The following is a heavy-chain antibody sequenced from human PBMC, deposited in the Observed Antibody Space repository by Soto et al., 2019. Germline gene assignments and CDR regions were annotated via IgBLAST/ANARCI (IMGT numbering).Heavy chain of an antibody. CDR3: ARGPGGATKPYYYYAMDV. CDR1: GYTFNSHG. CDR2: INTYSGNT. J-gene: IGHJ6*01. V-gene: IGHV1-18*04. Sequence: QVHLVQSGGEVKKPGTSVKVSCKASGYTFNSHGISWVRQAPGQGLEWMGWINTYSGNTNYAQKFQGRVTMTTSTPTNTTYLELRSLRSDDTAVYYCARGPGGATKPYYYYAMDVWGQVTPITVSS. D-gene: IGHD1-26*01.